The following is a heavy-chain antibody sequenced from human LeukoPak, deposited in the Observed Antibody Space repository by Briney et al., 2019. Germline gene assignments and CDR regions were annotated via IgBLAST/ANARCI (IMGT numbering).Heavy chain of an antibody. Sequence: SETLSLTCTVSGGSISNTNYYWGWIRQPPGKGLEWIGRIYTSGSTNYNPSLKSRVTMSVDTSKNQFSLKLSSVTAADTAVYYCARDKGTYGSGSYAPLYYYYYMDVWGKGTTVTISS. CDR1: GGSISNTNYY. D-gene: IGHD3-10*01. CDR2: IYTSGST. CDR3: ARDKGTYGSGSYAPLYYYYYMDV. V-gene: IGHV4-39*07. J-gene: IGHJ6*03.